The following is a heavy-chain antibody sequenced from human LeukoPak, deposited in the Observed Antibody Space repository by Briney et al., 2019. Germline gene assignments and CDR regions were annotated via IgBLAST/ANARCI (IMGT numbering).Heavy chain of an antibody. CDR3: AREGVAGDNWFDP. Sequence: SQTLSLTCAISGDSVSTNSAAWNWIRQSPSRGLEWLGRTYYRSKWYNDYAVSVRGRITINPVTSKNQFSLQLNSVSPDDTAVYYCAREGVAGDNWFDPWGQGTLVTVSS. CDR1: GDSVSTNSAA. CDR2: TYYRSKWYN. J-gene: IGHJ5*02. V-gene: IGHV6-1*01. D-gene: IGHD6-19*01.